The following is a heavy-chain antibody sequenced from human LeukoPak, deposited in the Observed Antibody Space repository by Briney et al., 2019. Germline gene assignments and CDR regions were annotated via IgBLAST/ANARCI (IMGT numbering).Heavy chain of an antibody. Sequence: ASVKVSRKASGGTFSSYAISWVRQAPGQGLEWMGGIIPIFGTANYAQKFQGRVTITADKSTSTAYMELSSLRSEDTAVYYCARVGSVVVAARYNWFDPWGQGTLVTVSS. J-gene: IGHJ5*02. V-gene: IGHV1-69*06. CDR2: IIPIFGTA. CDR3: ARVGSVVVAARYNWFDP. CDR1: GGTFSSYA. D-gene: IGHD2-15*01.